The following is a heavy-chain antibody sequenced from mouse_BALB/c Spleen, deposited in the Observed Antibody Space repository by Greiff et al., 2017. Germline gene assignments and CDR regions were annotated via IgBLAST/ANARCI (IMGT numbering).Heavy chain of an antibody. CDR1: GFTFTDYY. CDR3: ARDEGDVGWFAY. J-gene: IGHJ3*01. D-gene: IGHD3-3*01. V-gene: IGHV7-3*02. CDR2: IRNKANGYTT. Sequence: EVHLVESGGGLVQPGGSLRLSCAPSGFTFTDYYMSWVRQPPGKALEWLGFIRNKANGYTTEYSASVKGRFTISRDNSQSILYLQMNTLRAEDSATYYCARDEGDVGWFAYWGQGTLVTVSA.